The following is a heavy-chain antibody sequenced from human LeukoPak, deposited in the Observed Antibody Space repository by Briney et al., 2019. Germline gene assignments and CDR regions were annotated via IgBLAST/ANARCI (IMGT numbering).Heavy chain of an antibody. Sequence: TSETLSLTCTVSGGSISSYYWSWIRQPPGKGLGCIGYIFYSGSTNYKPSLKSRVTISIDTSKNQFSLKLSSVTAADTAVYYCARQTMVRGIFDYWGQGTLVTVSS. CDR1: GGSISSYY. V-gene: IGHV4-59*08. J-gene: IGHJ4*02. CDR3: ARQTMVRGIFDY. D-gene: IGHD3-10*01. CDR2: IFYSGST.